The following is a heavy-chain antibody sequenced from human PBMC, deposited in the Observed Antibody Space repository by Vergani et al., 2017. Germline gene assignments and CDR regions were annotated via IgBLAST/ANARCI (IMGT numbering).Heavy chain of an antibody. D-gene: IGHD3-3*01. CDR3: ARWSGAAGNWCDP. CDR1: GGSISSYY. V-gene: IGHV4-59*01. Sequence: QVQLQESGPGLVKPSETLSLTCTVSGGSISSYYWSWIRQPPGKGLEWIGYIYYSGSTNYNPSLKSRVTISVDTSKNQFSLKLSSVTAADTAVYYCARWSGAAGNWCDPWGQGTLVTVSS. CDR2: IYYSGST. J-gene: IGHJ5*02.